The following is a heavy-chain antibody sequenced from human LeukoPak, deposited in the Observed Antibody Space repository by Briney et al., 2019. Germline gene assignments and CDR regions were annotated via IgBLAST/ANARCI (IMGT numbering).Heavy chain of an antibody. Sequence: PSETLSLTCTVSGGSISSYYWSWIRQPAGKGLEWIGRIYTSGSTNYNPSLKSRVTMSVDTSKNQFSLKLSSVTAADTAVYYCARGPLNNYCFNFDFRGQGTLVTVSS. V-gene: IGHV4-4*07. D-gene: IGHD1-1*01. J-gene: IGHJ4*02. CDR1: GGSISSYY. CDR2: IYTSGST. CDR3: ARGPLNNYCFNFDF.